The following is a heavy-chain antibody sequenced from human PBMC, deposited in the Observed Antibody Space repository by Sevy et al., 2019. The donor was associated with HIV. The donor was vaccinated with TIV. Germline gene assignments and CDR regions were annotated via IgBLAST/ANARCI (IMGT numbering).Heavy chain of an antibody. CDR2: ISYDGSNK. V-gene: IGHV3-30*18. J-gene: IGHJ5*02. CDR1: GFTFTDYG. CDR3: AKAGGGVDIIVIPAKSNWFDP. Sequence: GGSLRLSCAASGFTFTDYGMHWVRQAPGKGLEWVGVISYDGSNKYYADSVKGRFTISRDNSKNTLYLQMNSLRAEDTAVYYCAKAGGGVDIIVIPAKSNWFDPWGQRTRVTVSS. D-gene: IGHD2-15*01.